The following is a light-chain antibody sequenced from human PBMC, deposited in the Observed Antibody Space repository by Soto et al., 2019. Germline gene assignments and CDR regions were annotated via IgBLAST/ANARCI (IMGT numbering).Light chain of an antibody. J-gene: IGKJ1*01. CDR3: QQYDTYRT. CDR2: KAT. CDR1: QSISDW. Sequence: DIQMTQSPSTLSASVGARVTITCRASQSISDWLAWYQQKPGKAPKLLIYKATTLEGVVPSRFSGSGSGTEFTLTISSLQPDYFATYYCQQYDTYRTFGQGTKVEIK. V-gene: IGKV1-5*03.